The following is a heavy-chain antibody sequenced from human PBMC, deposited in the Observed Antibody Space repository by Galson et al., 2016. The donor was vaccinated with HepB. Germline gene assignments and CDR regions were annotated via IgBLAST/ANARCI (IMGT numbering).Heavy chain of an antibody. D-gene: IGHD1-26*01. CDR1: GFTFSDHY. J-gene: IGHJ4*02. V-gene: IGHV3-72*01. Sequence: SLRLSCAASGFTFSDHYMDWVRQAPGKGLEWVGRTRNKASSYSTECAASVKGRFTISRDDSKNSLYLQMNSLKTEDTAVYYCARDSGTYEIDYWGQGTLVTVSS. CDR3: ARDSGTYEIDY. CDR2: TRNKASSYST.